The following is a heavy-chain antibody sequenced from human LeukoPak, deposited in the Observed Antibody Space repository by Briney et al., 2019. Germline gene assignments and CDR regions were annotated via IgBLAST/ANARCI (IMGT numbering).Heavy chain of an antibody. CDR2: IYSGGST. CDR1: GFTVSSNY. CDR3: VRDDDRPDNGLDY. J-gene: IGHJ4*02. V-gene: IGHV3-66*01. D-gene: IGHD3-22*01. Sequence: GGSLRLSCAASGFTVSSNYMSWVRQAPGKGLEWVSVIYSGGSTYYADSVKGRFTISRDNSKSTLYLQMNSLRAEDTAVYYCVRDDDRPDNGLDYWGQGTLATVSS.